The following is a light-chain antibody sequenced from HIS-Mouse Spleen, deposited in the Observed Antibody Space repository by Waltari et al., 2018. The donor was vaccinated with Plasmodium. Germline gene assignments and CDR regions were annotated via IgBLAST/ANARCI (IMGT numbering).Light chain of an antibody. CDR3: QQYNSYSWT. CDR2: TAS. CDR1: QSISSW. J-gene: IGKJ1*01. V-gene: IGKV1-5*03. Sequence: DIQMTQSPSTLSASVGDRVTIPCRASQSISSWLAWYQQKPGKAPKLLIYTASSLESGVPSRFSGSGAGTEFNLTISSLQPDDFATYYCQQYNSYSWTFGQGTKVEIK.